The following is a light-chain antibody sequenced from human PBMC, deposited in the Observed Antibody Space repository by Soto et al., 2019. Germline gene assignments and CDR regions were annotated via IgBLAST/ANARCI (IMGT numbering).Light chain of an antibody. J-gene: IGKJ4*01. CDR3: QQYNNWPPLT. Sequence: EIVLTQSPATLSVSPGERATLSCRASQSVRSDLAWYQQKPGQTPRLLIYGASSRATGVPARFSGSGSGTEFTLTISSRQSEDSAVYYCQQYNNWPPLTFGGGTKVEIK. V-gene: IGKV3-15*01. CDR1: QSVRSD. CDR2: GAS.